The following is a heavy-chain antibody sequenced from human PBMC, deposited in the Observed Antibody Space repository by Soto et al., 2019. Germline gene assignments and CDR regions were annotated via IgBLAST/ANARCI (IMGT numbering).Heavy chain of an antibody. D-gene: IGHD2-2*01. CDR1: GGSISSGGYY. CDR2: IYYSGST. CDR3: ARDRSSTSYFDY. Sequence: SETLSLTCTVSGGSISSGGYYWSWIRQHPGKGLEWIGYIYYSGSTYYNPSLKSRVTISVDTSKNQFSLMLSSVTAADTAVYYCARDRSSTSYFDYWGQGTLVTVSS. V-gene: IGHV4-31*03. J-gene: IGHJ4*02.